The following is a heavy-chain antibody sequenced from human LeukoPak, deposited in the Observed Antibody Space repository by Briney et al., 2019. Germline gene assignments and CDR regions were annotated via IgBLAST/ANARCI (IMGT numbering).Heavy chain of an antibody. CDR1: GESLSGYR. J-gene: IGHJ4*02. V-gene: IGHV4-34*01. CDR3: ARQGRRGWGYFDY. D-gene: IGHD6-19*01. CDR2: IDHSGFA. Sequence: PSETLSLTCSVYGESLSGYRWSWIRQPPGKGLEWIGEIDHSGFASYKPSLKSRVTISIDTSKNQFSLKLSSVTAAETAVYYCARQGRRGWGYFDYWGQGTLVTVSS.